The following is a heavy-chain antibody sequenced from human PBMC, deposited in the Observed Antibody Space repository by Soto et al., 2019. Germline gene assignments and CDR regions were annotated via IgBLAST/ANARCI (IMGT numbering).Heavy chain of an antibody. V-gene: IGHV3-23*01. CDR2: ISVSGGST. CDR1: GFTFSSYA. D-gene: IGHD3-9*01. Sequence: GCLRLACAASGFTFSSYAMGWVRQAPGKGLDWVSAISVSGGSTYYADSVKGRFTISRDNSKNTLYLQMNSLRAEETAVYYCAKDRRIVLRYFDWPTRDFDYWGQGTLVTVSS. CDR3: AKDRRIVLRYFDWPTRDFDY. J-gene: IGHJ4*02.